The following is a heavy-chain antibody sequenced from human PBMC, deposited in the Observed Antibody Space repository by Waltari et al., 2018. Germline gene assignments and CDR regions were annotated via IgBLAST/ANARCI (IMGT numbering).Heavy chain of an antibody. CDR2: IIPIFGTA. CDR1: GGTFSSYA. J-gene: IGHJ4*02. Sequence: QVQLVQSGAEVKKPGSSVKVSCKASGGTFSSYAISWVRQAPGQGLEWMGRIIPIFGTANYGQKCQGRVTITADKSTSTAYMELSSLRAEDTAVYYCAREDLAEYYYGSGSYPFDYWGQGTLVTVSS. V-gene: IGHV1-69*08. CDR3: AREDLAEYYYGSGSYPFDY. D-gene: IGHD3-10*01.